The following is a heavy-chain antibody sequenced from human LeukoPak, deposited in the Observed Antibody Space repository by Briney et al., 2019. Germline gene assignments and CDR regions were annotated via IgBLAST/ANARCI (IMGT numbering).Heavy chain of an antibody. D-gene: IGHD1-26*01. CDR3: AKVLSGSQDY. J-gene: IGHJ4*02. V-gene: IGHV3-23*01. CDR1: GFTFSGHA. CDR2: ITGGAENT. Sequence: PGESLRLSCAASGFTFSGHAMSWVRQAPGKGLNWLSTITGGAENTYYAGSVKGRLTISRDNSKNTVYLQMDSLRVEDTAVYYCAKVLSGSQDYWGQGTLVTVFS.